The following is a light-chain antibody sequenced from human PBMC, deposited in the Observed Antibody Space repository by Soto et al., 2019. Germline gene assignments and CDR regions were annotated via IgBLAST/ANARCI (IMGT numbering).Light chain of an antibody. CDR3: QRYGSSPLT. Sequence: EIVLTQSPDTLSLSPGERATLSCRATQSATNNYLAWYQQKPGQAPRLLIYTASSRATGIPDRFSGSGSGTDFTLTISRLEPEDVAVYHCQRYGSSPLTFGGGTKVDIK. V-gene: IGKV3-20*01. CDR1: QSATNNY. J-gene: IGKJ4*01. CDR2: TAS.